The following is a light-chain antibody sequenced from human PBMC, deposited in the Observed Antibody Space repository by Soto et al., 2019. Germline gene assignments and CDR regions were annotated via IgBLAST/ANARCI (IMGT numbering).Light chain of an antibody. Sequence: EIVLTQSPATLSLSRGERATLSCRASQSVRSDLAWYQHKPGQAPRLLIYDVSNRATGIPGRFSGSGFGTDFTLTVSNVEPEDFAVYYCQQRDNWRGTFGQGAKVEVK. J-gene: IGKJ1*01. V-gene: IGKV3-11*01. CDR1: QSVRSD. CDR2: DVS. CDR3: QQRDNWRGT.